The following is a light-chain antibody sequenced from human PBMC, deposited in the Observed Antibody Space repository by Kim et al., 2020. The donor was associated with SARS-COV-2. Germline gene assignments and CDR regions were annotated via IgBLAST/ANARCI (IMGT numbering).Light chain of an antibody. CDR1: QPIRRW. Sequence: ASVGDRVSITCRASQPIRRWLAWYQQKPGKAPNLLIYAASDVQRGVPPRFSRSGFGTDFNFTISSLQPEDFGTYYCQQANSFPLTFGGGTKVDIK. CDR3: QQANSFPLT. J-gene: IGKJ4*01. CDR2: AAS. V-gene: IGKV1-12*01.